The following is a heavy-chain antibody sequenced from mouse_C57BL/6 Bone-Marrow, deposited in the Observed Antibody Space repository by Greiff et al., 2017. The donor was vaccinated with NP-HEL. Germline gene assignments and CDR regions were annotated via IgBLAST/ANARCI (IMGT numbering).Heavy chain of an antibody. CDR1: GFNIKNTY. CDR2: IDPANGNT. J-gene: IGHJ3*01. V-gene: IGHV14-3*01. Sequence: VQLQQSVAELVRPRASVKLSCTASGFNIKNTYMHWVKQRPEQGLEWIGRIDPANGNTKYAPKFQGKATITADTSSNTAYVQLSSLTSEDTAIYYCARECSSTVVATPAFEYWGQGTLVTVSA. CDR3: ARECSSTVVATPAFEY. D-gene: IGHD1-1*01.